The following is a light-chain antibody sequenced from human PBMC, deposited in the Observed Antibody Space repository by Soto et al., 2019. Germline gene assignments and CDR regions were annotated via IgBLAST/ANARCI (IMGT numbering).Light chain of an antibody. CDR3: SSSTSTSSWV. Sequence: QSVLTQPASVSGSPGQSITISCTGTSSDVGGYKYVSWYQQHPGKAPKLLIYEVTNRPSGVSNRFSGSKSGNAASVTISGLQAEDEAHYYCSSSTSTSSWVFGGGTKVTVL. J-gene: IGLJ3*02. CDR1: SSDVGGYKY. CDR2: EVT. V-gene: IGLV2-14*03.